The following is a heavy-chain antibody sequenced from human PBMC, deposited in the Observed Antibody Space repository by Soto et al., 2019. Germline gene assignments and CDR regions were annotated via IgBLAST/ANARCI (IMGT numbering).Heavy chain of an antibody. V-gene: IGHV3-7*03. CDR2: IKQDGSEK. CDR1: GFTFSSYW. CDR3: ARGLGDYSHWYFDL. J-gene: IGHJ2*01. Sequence: EVQLVESGGGLVQPGGSLRLSCAASGFTFSSYWMSWVRQAPGKGLEWVVNIKQDGSEKYYVDSVKGRFTISRDNAKNSLYLQMNSLRAEDTAVYYCARGLGDYSHWYFDLWGRGTLVTVSS. D-gene: IGHD4-17*01.